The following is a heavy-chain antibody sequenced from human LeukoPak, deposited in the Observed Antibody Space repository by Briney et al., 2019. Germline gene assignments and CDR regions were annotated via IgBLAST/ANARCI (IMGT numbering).Heavy chain of an antibody. CDR2: ISHDGSNK. CDR3: AKDGYDGSGAYIDY. J-gene: IGHJ4*02. Sequence: SCKASGYTFTSYYMHWVRQAPGQGLEWVAAISHDGSNKYYADSVKGRFTISRDNSKNTLYLQMNSLRAEDTAVYNCAKDGYDGSGAYIDYWGQGTLVTVSS. CDR1: GYTFTSYY. D-gene: IGHD3-22*01. V-gene: IGHV3-30*16.